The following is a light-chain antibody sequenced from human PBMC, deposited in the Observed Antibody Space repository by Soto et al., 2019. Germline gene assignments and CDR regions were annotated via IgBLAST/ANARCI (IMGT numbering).Light chain of an antibody. CDR1: QSVSSN. CDR3: QQHDKLPPA. J-gene: IGKJ1*01. Sequence: EIVMMKSLATLSVSPGVGGPLSGRASQSVSSNLAWYQQKPGQATRLLIYSASIRAAATPARFSGSGAGTNFSLNISSLQSEDFAVYYCQQHDKLPPAFALGTKV. V-gene: IGKV3-15*01. CDR2: SAS.